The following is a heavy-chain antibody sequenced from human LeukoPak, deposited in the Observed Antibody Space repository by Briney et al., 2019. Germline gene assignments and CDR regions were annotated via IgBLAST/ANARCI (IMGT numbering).Heavy chain of an antibody. CDR1: GGAISSYY. J-gene: IGHJ2*01. CDR3: ARYFDL. V-gene: IGHV4-4*07. CDR2: IHTSGST. Sequence: SETLSLTCTVSGGAISSYYWNWIRQPAGEGLEWIGRIHTSGSTNYNPSLKSRLTMSVDTSKNQFSLKLSSVTAADTAVYHCARYFDLWGRGTLVTVSS.